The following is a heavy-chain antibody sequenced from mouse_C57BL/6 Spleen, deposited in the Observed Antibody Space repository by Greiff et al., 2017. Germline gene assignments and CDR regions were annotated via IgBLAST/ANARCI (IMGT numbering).Heavy chain of an antibody. Sequence: DVQLVESGGGLVKPGGSLKLSCAASGFTFSDYGMHWVRQAPEKGLEWVAYISSGSSTIYYADTVKGRFTISRDNAKNTLFLQMTSLRSEDTAMYYCARTDYGSSYWYFDVWGTGTTVTVSS. J-gene: IGHJ1*03. CDR1: GFTFSDYG. CDR2: ISSGSSTI. CDR3: ARTDYGSSYWYFDV. D-gene: IGHD1-1*01. V-gene: IGHV5-17*01.